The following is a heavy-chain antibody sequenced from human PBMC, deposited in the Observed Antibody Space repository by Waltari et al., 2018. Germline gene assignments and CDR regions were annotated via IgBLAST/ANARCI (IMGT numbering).Heavy chain of an antibody. CDR2: SHRSGRI. Sequence: QLQLQESGPGLVKPSGTLSLTCTVSGDSMSSNDWWSWVRQPPGKGLEWIGQSHRSGRINYNPSLGSRVTISIDTANNQFSLKVTSTTAADTAVYYCARDRGRGLYLDSWGRGTLVTVSP. CDR3: ARDRGRGLYLDS. D-gene: IGHD2-15*01. CDR1: GDSMSSNDW. V-gene: IGHV4-4*02. J-gene: IGHJ4*02.